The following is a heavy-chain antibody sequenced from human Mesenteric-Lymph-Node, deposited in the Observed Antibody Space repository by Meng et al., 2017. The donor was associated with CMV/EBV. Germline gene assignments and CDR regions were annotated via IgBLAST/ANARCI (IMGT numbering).Heavy chain of an antibody. J-gene: IGHJ6*02. V-gene: IGHV1-46*01. Sequence: ASVKVSCKASGYTFTSYYMHWVRQAPGQGLEWMGIINPSGGSTSYPQKFQGRVTMTRDTSTSTVYMELSSLRSEDTAVYYCARDHRAGTYYDFWSGYGMDVWGQGTTVTVSS. CDR2: INPSGGST. CDR1: GYTFTSYY. CDR3: ARDHRAGTYYDFWSGYGMDV. D-gene: IGHD3-3*01.